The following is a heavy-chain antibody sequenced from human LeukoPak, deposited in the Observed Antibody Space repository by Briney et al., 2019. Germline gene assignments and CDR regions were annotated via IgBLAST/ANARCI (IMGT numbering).Heavy chain of an antibody. V-gene: IGHV3-11*04. D-gene: IGHD3-22*01. CDR3: AATYYYDGSGDY. J-gene: IGHJ4*02. Sequence: GGSLRLSCAASGFTVSSNYMSWVRQAPGKGLEWVSYISSTGSNIYYADSVKGRFTISRDNAKNSLYLLMNSLRTEDTAVYYCAATYYYDGSGDYWGQGTLVTVSS. CDR1: GFTVSSNY. CDR2: ISSTGSNI.